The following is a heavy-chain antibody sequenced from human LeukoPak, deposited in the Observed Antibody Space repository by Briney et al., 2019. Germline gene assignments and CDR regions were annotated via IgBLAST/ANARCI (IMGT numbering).Heavy chain of an antibody. CDR1: GFTISSYG. V-gene: IGHV3-30*02. D-gene: IGHD1-26*01. CDR3: AKGHVGATTDLIDC. J-gene: IGHJ4*02. CDR2: IRYDGSNK. Sequence: GGSLRLXCAASGFTISSYGMHWVRQAPGKGLEWVAFIRYDGSNKYYADSVKGRFTISRDNSKNTLYLQMNSLRAEDTAVYYCAKGHVGATTDLIDCWGPGTLVTVSS.